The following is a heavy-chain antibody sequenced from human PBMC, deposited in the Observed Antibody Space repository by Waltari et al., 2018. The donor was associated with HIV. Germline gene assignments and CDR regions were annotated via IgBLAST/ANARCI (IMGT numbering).Heavy chain of an antibody. CDR2: IWYDGSNK. CDR3: ARDSITVSGTFDY. Sequence: QVQLVESGGGVVQYGRSLRVSCVASGFTFSSYGIHWVRQAPGKGLEWVAVIWYDGSNKYYADSVKGRFSISRDNSKNTVYLQMNSLRAEDTAEYYCARDSITVSGTFDYWGQGTLVTVSS. V-gene: IGHV3-33*01. CDR1: GFTFSSYG. D-gene: IGHD6-19*01. J-gene: IGHJ4*02.